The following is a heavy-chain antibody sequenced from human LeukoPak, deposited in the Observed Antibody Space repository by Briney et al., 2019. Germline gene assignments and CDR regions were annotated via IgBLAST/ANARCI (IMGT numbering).Heavy chain of an antibody. CDR1: GFTFSSYA. V-gene: IGHV3-30*04. J-gene: IGHJ4*02. Sequence: PGRSLRLSCAASGFTFSSYAMHWVRQAPGKGLERVAVISYDGSNKYYADSVKGRFTISRDNSKNTLYLQMNSLRAEDTAVYYCARDMREQQWLVRIKLPDYWGQGTLVTVSS. CDR3: ARDMREQQWLVRIKLPDY. D-gene: IGHD6-19*01. CDR2: ISYDGSNK.